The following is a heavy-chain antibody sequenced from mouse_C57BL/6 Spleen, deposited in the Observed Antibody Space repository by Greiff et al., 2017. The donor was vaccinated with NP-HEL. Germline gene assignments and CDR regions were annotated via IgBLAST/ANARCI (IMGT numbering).Heavy chain of an antibody. Sequence: EVQLQQSVAELVRPGASVKLSCTASGFNIKNTYMHWVKQRPEQGLEWIGRIDPANGNTKYAPKFQGKATITADTSSNTAYLQLSSLTSEDTASYYCASPITTVPSWFAYWGQGTGHCLC. CDR1: GFNIKNTY. D-gene: IGHD1-1*01. CDR3: ASPITTVPSWFAY. J-gene: IGHJ3*01. V-gene: IGHV14-3*01. CDR2: IDPANGNT.